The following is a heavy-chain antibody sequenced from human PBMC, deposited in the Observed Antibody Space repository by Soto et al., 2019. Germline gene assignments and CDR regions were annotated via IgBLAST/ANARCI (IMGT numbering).Heavy chain of an antibody. CDR2: TYYRSKWYY. D-gene: IGHD2-15*01. CDR1: GDSVSSNSAA. CDR3: ARDLGYCGGDSCYSDGMDV. Sequence: SQTLSLTCAISGDSVSSNSAAWNWIRRSPSRGLEWLGRTYYRSKWYYDYPVSVKSRITINPDTSKNQFSLQLNSVTPEDTAVYYCARDLGYCGGDSCYSDGMDVWGQGTTVTVSS. V-gene: IGHV6-1*01. J-gene: IGHJ6*02.